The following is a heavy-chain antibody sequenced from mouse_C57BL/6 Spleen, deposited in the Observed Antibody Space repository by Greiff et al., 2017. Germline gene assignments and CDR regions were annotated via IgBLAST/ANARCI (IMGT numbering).Heavy chain of an antibody. CDR1: GFSLTSYA. CDR3: ARVLHAMDY. V-gene: IGHV2-9-1*01. Sequence: VQLVESGPGLVAPSQSLSISCTVSGFSLTSYAISWVRQPPGKGLEWLGVIWTGGGTNYNSAFKSRLSISKDNSKSQVCLKMNSLQTDDTARDYCARVLHAMDYWGQGTSVTVSS. CDR2: IWTGGGT. J-gene: IGHJ4*01.